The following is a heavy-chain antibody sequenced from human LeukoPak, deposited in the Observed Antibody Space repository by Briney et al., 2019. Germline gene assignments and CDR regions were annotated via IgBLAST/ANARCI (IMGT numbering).Heavy chain of an antibody. CDR3: ARGNQKIGSFRYYDFWSGYYTIDYFDY. V-gene: IGHV4-34*01. Sequence: PSETLSLTCAVYGGSFSGYYWSWIRQPPGKGLAWIGEINHSGSTNYNPSLRSRVTISVDTSKNQLSLKLSSVTAADTAVYYCARGNQKIGSFRYYDFWSGYYTIDYFDYWGQRTLVTVSS. D-gene: IGHD3-3*01. CDR1: GGSFSGYY. J-gene: IGHJ4*02. CDR2: INHSGST.